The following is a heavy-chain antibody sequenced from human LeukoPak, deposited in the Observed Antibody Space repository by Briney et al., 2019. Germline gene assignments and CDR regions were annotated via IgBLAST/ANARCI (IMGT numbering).Heavy chain of an antibody. V-gene: IGHV3-9*01. Sequence: GGSLRLSCAASGFTFDDYAMHWVRQAPGKGLEWVSGISWNSGSIGYADSVKGRFTISRDNAKNSLYLQMNSLRAEDTALYYCAKDIAAAAGPGDYYYYYMDVWGKGTTVTVSS. J-gene: IGHJ6*03. D-gene: IGHD6-13*01. CDR3: AKDIAAAAGPGDYYYYYMDV. CDR1: GFTFDDYA. CDR2: ISWNSGSI.